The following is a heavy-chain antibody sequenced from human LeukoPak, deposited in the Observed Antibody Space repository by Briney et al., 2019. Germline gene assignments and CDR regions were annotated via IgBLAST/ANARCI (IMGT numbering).Heavy chain of an antibody. CDR2: IWYDGSNK. D-gene: IGHD6-13*01. V-gene: IGHV3-33*01. Sequence: GGSLRLSCAASGFTFSSYGMHWVRQAPGKGLEWAAVIWYDGSNKYYADPVKGRFTISRDNSKNTLYLQMNSLRAEDTAVYYCARANRQYSSSWSPFDYWGQGTLVTVSS. CDR1: GFTFSSYG. J-gene: IGHJ4*02. CDR3: ARANRQYSSSWSPFDY.